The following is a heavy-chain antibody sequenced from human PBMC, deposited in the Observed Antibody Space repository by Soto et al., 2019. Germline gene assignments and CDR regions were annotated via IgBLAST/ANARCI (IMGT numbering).Heavy chain of an antibody. V-gene: IGHV3-49*03. D-gene: IGHD5-12*01. CDR3: SRIKEYSGYADLDY. Sequence: LRLSCTASGFAFGDYAVSWFRQAPGKGLEWIGFSRSKPYGGTTELAASVKGRFTISRDDSKSIAYLQMNSLKTEDTAVYYCSRIKEYSGYADLDYWGQGTMVNVSS. CDR1: GFAFGDYA. J-gene: IGHJ4*02. CDR2: SRSKPYGGTT.